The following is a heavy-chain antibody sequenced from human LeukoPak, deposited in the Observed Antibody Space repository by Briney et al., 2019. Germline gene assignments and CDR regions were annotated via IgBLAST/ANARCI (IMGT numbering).Heavy chain of an antibody. CDR2: INHSGST. D-gene: IGHD3-10*01. J-gene: IGHJ4*02. CDR3: ARHGVLWFGELQPPYFDY. V-gene: IGHV4-34*01. Sequence: SETLSLTCAVYGGSFSGYYWSWIRQPPGKGLEWIGEINHSGSTNYNPSLKSRVTISVDTSKDQFSLKLSSVTAADTAVYYCARHGVLWFGELQPPYFDYWGQGTLVTVSS. CDR1: GGSFSGYY.